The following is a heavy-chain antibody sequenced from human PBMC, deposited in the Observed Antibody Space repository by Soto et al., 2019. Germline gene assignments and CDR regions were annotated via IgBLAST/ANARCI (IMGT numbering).Heavy chain of an antibody. CDR2: IYSGGYT. D-gene: IGHD3-10*01. V-gene: IGHV3-53*01. J-gene: IGHJ4*02. Sequence: EVQLVESGGGLIQPGGSLRLSCAVSGFTVSNNYMSWVRQAPGKGLEGVSVIYSGGYTAYGDSVKGRFTISRDNSKNTLYLKMKAPSADDAAVFSWAAQPGGGGYWGQGTLVTVSS. CDR3: AAQPGGGGY. CDR1: GFTVSNNY.